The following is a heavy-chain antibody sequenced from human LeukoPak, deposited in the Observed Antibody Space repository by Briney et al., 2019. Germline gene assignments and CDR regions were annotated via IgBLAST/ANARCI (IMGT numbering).Heavy chain of an antibody. CDR2: INWNGGST. CDR1: GFTFDDYG. Sequence: GGSLRLSCAASGFTFDDYGMTWVRQGPGKGLEWVSAINWNGGSTGYADSVKGRFTISRDNAKNSLYLQMNSLRAEDTALYYCARDGSGWNFDHWGQGTLVTVSS. CDR3: ARDGSGWNFDH. J-gene: IGHJ4*02. V-gene: IGHV3-20*04. D-gene: IGHD6-19*01.